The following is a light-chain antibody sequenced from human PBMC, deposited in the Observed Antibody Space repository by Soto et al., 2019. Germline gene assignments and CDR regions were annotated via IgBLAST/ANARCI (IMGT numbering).Light chain of an antibody. CDR2: GEA. CDR3: QQYGSSPWWT. CDR1: QRLSASD. V-gene: IGKV3-20*01. Sequence: EIVFTQSPGTLSLSPGQRATLSCRASQRLSASDIAWYQQQPGQEPRILIYGEASRATGIPDRFSGSGSGTDFTLTISRLEPEDFAVYYCQQYGSSPWWTFGQGTKVDIK. J-gene: IGKJ1*01.